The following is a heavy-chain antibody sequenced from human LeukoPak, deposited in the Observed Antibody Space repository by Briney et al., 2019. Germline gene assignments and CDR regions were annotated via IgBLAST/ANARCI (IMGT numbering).Heavy chain of an antibody. CDR2: IYTSGST. CDR1: GGSISSGSYY. D-gene: IGHD4-17*01. V-gene: IGHV4-61*02. Sequence: PSQTLSLTCTVSGGSISSGSYYWSWIRQPAGKGLEWIGRIYTSGSTNYNPSLKSRVTISVDTSKNQFSLKLSSVTAADTAVYYCATLFYGDYPYYYYYYMDVWGKGTTVTVSS. CDR3: ATLFYGDYPYYYYYYMDV. J-gene: IGHJ6*03.